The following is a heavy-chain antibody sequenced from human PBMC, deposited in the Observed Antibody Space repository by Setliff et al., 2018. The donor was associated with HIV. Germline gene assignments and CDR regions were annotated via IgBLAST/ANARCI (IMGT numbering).Heavy chain of an antibody. CDR3: ARYRPNHPQNAFDI. CDR2: FDPEDGET. Sequence: ASVKVSCKVSGYSLTDLSIHWVRQAPGKGLEWMGGFDPEDGETVYAQKLQGRVTMTRNTSISTAYMELSSLISEDTAVYYCARYRPNHPQNAFDIWGQGTMVTVSS. V-gene: IGHV1-24*01. CDR1: GYSLTDLS. D-gene: IGHD5-12*01. J-gene: IGHJ3*02.